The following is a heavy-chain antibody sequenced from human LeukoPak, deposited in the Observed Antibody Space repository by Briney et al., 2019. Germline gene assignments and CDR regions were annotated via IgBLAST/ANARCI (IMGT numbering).Heavy chain of an antibody. CDR2: INPNSGDT. CDR3: ARTPEIQDYDFWSGYYRGQGNYGMDV. J-gene: IGHJ6*02. Sequence: ASVKVSCKASGYTFTGYHIHWVRQAPGQGLEWMGRINPNSGDTNYAQKFQGRVTMTRDTSTSTVYMELSSLRSEDTAVYYCARTPEIQDYDFWSGYYRGQGNYGMDVWGQGTTVTVSS. V-gene: IGHV1-2*06. CDR1: GYTFTGYH. D-gene: IGHD3-3*01.